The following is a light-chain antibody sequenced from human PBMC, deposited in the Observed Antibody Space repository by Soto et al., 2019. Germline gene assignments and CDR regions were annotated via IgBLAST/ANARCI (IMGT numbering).Light chain of an antibody. J-gene: IGKJ4*01. CDR3: QQHDTSPPLT. CDR1: QSVSSNY. CDR2: GAS. Sequence: EMVLTQSPGTLSLSPGDRATLSCRASQSVSSNYLTWYQQKPGQAPRLLIYGASSRATGIPDRFSGSGSGTDFTLTISRLEPEDFAVYYCQQHDTSPPLTFGGGTRVEIK. V-gene: IGKV3-20*01.